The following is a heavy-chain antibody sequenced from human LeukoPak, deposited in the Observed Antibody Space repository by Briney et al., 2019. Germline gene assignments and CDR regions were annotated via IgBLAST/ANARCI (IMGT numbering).Heavy chain of an antibody. V-gene: IGHV1-18*01. Sequence: ASVKVSCKASVYTFSSYGISWVRQAPGQGLEWMGWISAYNGNTSYVQKLQGRVTMTTDTSTSTAYMELRSLRSDDTAVYYCARDSPDRYSSGYLYYFDYWGQGTLVTVSS. J-gene: IGHJ4*02. D-gene: IGHD3-22*01. CDR1: VYTFSSYG. CDR3: ARDSPDRYSSGYLYYFDY. CDR2: ISAYNGNT.